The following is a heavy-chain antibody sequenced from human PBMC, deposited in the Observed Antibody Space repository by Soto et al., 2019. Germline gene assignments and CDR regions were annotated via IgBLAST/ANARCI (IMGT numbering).Heavy chain of an antibody. J-gene: IGHJ6*04. CDR2: ISAYNGNT. V-gene: IGHV1-18*01. D-gene: IGHD5-18*01. Sequence: QVQLVQSGAEVKKPGASVKVSCKASGYTFTSYGISWVRQAPGQGLEWMGWISAYNGNTNYAQKLQGRVTMTTETSTSTAYMELRSLRSDDTAVYSCARVKDSPPYYYYDGMDVWGKGTTVTVSS. CDR3: ARVKDSPPYYYYDGMDV. CDR1: GYTFTSYG.